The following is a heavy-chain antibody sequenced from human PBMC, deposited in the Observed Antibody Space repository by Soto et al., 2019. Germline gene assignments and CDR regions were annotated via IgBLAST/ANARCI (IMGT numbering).Heavy chain of an antibody. J-gene: IGHJ4*02. D-gene: IGHD5-12*01. Sequence: SETLSLTCTVSGGSISSGDYYWSWIRQPPGKGLEWIGYIYYSGSTYYNPSLKSRVTISVDTSKNQFSLKLSSVTAADAAVYYCARGYSGYDFRLDYWGQGTLVTVSS. CDR2: IYYSGST. CDR3: ARGYSGYDFRLDY. V-gene: IGHV4-30-4*01. CDR1: GGSISSGDYY.